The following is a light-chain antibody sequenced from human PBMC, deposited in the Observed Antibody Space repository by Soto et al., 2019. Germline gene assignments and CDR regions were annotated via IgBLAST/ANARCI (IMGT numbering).Light chain of an antibody. CDR1: QSVSSD. J-gene: IGKJ1*01. Sequence: EIVLTQSPGPLSLSPGEGATLSCRASQSVSSDLAWYHQKPGQAPRLLIYGASTRATGIPARFSGSGSGTGFTLTINSLQSEDFAVYYCQQYNNWPRTFGQGTKVDIK. V-gene: IGKV3-15*01. CDR3: QQYNNWPRT. CDR2: GAS.